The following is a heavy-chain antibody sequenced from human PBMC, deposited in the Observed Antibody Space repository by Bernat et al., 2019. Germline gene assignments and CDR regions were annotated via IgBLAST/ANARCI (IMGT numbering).Heavy chain of an antibody. CDR1: GFIFSSYG. D-gene: IGHD1-26*01. V-gene: IGHV3-30*18. Sequence: QEQLVESGGGVVQPGRSLRLSCAGSGFIFSSYGMHWVRQAPGKGLEWMAVISYDGSAKYYADSVKGRFTISSDNTNNMLYLQMSSLTTEDTAVYYCAKGPWERPEYWGQGTLVTVSS. CDR2: ISYDGSAK. CDR3: AKGPWERPEY. J-gene: IGHJ4*02.